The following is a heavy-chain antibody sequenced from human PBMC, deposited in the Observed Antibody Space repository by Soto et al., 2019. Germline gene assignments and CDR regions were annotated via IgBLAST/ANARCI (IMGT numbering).Heavy chain of an antibody. D-gene: IGHD5-12*01. CDR3: ARQWGGHAYTYFYRMDV. V-gene: IGHV4-39*01. CDR1: GGSISSSSYY. CDR2: IYYSGTT. J-gene: IGHJ6*02. Sequence: SETLSLTCTVSGGSISSSSYYWGWIRQPPGKGLEWIGNIYYSGTTYHSPSLKSRVTMSVDTSKNQFSLKLTSVTAADSAVYYCARQWGGHAYTYFYRMDVWGQGTTVTVSS.